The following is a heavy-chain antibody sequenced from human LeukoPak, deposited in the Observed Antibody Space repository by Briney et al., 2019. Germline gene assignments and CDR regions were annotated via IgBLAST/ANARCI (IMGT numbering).Heavy chain of an antibody. CDR2: INHSGST. J-gene: IGHJ4*02. Sequence: SETLSLTCAVYGGSFSGYYWSWIRQPPGKGLEWIGEINHSGSTNYNPSLKSRVTISVDTSKNQFSLKLSSVTAADTAVYYCARGEPTDYFDYWGQGTLVTVSS. CDR1: GGSFSGYY. CDR3: ARGEPTDYFDY. V-gene: IGHV4-34*01. D-gene: IGHD1-14*01.